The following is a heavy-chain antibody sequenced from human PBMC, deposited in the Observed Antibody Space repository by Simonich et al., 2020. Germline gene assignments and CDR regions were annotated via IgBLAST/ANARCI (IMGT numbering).Heavy chain of an antibody. Sequence: QVQLVESGGGVVQPGRSLRLSCAASGFTFSSYGMHWVRQAPGKGLEWVACIWYDGSNKYYADAVKGRFTIARDNSKNTLYLQMNSLRAEDTAVYYCARDILPSMGIAAAGTGEIDYWGQGTLVTVSS. J-gene: IGHJ4*02. CDR2: IWYDGSNK. CDR1: GFTFSSYG. CDR3: ARDILPSMGIAAAGTGEIDY. V-gene: IGHV3-33*01. D-gene: IGHD6-13*01.